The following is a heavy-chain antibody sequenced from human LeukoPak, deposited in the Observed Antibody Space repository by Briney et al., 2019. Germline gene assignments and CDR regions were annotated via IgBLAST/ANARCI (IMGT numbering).Heavy chain of an antibody. Sequence: GASVKVSCKASGYTFTSYGISWVRQAPGQGLEWMGWISAYSGNTNYAQKLQGRVTMTTDTSTSTAYMELRSLRSDDTAVYYCARDDIVVVPAAIGLDYWGQGTLVTVSS. CDR1: GYTFTSYG. D-gene: IGHD2-2*02. CDR2: ISAYSGNT. J-gene: IGHJ4*02. V-gene: IGHV1-18*04. CDR3: ARDDIVVVPAAIGLDY.